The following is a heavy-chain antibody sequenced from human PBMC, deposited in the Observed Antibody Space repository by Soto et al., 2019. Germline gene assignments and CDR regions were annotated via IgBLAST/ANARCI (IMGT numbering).Heavy chain of an antibody. CDR1: GGTFSSYA. V-gene: IGHV1-69*13. CDR3: ARGPYGGTRYYYYGMDV. J-gene: IGHJ6*02. CDR2: IIPIFGTA. D-gene: IGHD3-16*01. Sequence: GASVKVSCKASGGTFSSYAISWVRQAPGQGLEWMGGIIPIFGTANYAQKFQGRVTITADESTSTAYMELSSLRSEDTAVYYCARGPYGGTRYYYYGMDVWGQGTTVTVSS.